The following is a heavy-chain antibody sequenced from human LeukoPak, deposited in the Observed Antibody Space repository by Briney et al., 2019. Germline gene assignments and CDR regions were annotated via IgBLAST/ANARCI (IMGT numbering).Heavy chain of an antibody. D-gene: IGHD2-21*02. J-gene: IGHJ4*02. CDR2: INWNGGST. CDR3: ASDGRAYCGGDCYPLY. Sequence: GGSLRLSCAASGFTFDDYGMSWVRQAPGKGLEWVSGINWNGGSTGYADSVKGRFTISRDNAKNSLYLQMNSLRAEDTAVYYCASDGRAYCGGDCYPLYWGQGTLVTVSS. CDR1: GFTFDDYG. V-gene: IGHV3-20*04.